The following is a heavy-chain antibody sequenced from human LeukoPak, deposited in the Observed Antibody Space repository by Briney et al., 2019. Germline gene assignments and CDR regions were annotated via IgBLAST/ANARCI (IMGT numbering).Heavy chain of an antibody. CDR3: AEGRGSSGYSF. Sequence: GGSLRLSFAAAGFTFSSYWMSWVRQAPGKRLEWVANIKQDGSEKYYVDSVKGRFTISRDNAKNSLYLQMNSLRAEDTAVYYCAEGRGSSGYSFCGQGPVVLVSS. V-gene: IGHV3-7*01. J-gene: IGHJ4*02. CDR2: IKQDGSEK. CDR1: GFTFSSYW. D-gene: IGHD3-22*01.